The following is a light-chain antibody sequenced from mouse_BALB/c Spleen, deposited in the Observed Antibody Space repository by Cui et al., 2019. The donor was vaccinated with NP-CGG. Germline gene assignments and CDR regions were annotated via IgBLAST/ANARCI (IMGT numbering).Light chain of an antibody. CDR3: ALWYSNHWV. V-gene: IGLV1*01. J-gene: IGLJ1*01. CDR2: GTN. Sequence: QSVVTQESALTTSPGETVTLTWHSSTGAVTTSNYANWVQEKPDHLFTGLIGGTNNRAPGVPARFSGSLIGDKAALTITGAQTEDEAIYFCALWYSNHWVFGGGTKLTVL. CDR1: TGAVTTSNY.